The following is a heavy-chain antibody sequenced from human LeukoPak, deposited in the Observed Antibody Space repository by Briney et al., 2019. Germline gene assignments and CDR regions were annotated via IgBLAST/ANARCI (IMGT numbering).Heavy chain of an antibody. CDR1: GFTFSSHW. J-gene: IGHJ4*02. D-gene: IGHD3-9*01. Sequence: GGSLRLSCAASGFTFSSHWVHWVRQAPGKGLVWVSHINNDGRSTRYADSVKGRFTISRDNAKNTVYLQMNSLRVEDTAVYYCAGGTGFIIKDWGQGTLVTVSS. CDR2: INNDGRST. V-gene: IGHV3-74*01. CDR3: AGGTGFIIKD.